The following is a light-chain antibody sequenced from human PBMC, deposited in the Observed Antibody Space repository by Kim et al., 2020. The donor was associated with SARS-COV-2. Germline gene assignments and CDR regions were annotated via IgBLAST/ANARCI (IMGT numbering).Light chain of an antibody. CDR2: QDS. CDR1: KLGDKY. V-gene: IGLV3-1*01. CDR3: QAWDSSSVV. Sequence: VSPGQTASITCSGDKLGDKYACWYQQKPGQSPVLVIYQDSKRPSGIPERFSGSNSGNTATLTISGTQAMDEAVYYCQAWDSSSVVFGGGTQLTVL. J-gene: IGLJ2*01.